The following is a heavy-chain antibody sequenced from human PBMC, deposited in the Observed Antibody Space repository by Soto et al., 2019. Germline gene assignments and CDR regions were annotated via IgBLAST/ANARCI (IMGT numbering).Heavy chain of an antibody. D-gene: IGHD1-26*01. CDR1: GGSITNYY. CDR2: VSDSGST. Sequence: QVQLQESGPGLVKPSETLSLMCTVSGGSITNYYWSWIPQSPAKGLEWIGYVSDSGSTKYNPSLKSRVTISVDTSKNQFSLKLTSLTAADTAVYYCARERVGHSAMDVWGQGTTVTVSS. J-gene: IGHJ6*02. CDR3: ARERVGHSAMDV. V-gene: IGHV4-59*12.